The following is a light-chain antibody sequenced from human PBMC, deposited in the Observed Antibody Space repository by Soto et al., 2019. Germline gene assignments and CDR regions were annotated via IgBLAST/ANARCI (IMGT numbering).Light chain of an antibody. CDR3: QRRNNWPPRIT. J-gene: IGKJ5*01. CDR2: DAS. CDR1: QSVSDF. V-gene: IGKV3-11*01. Sequence: VLTQSPATLSLSPGERATLSCRASQSVSDFLAWYQQKPGQPPRLLIYDASHRATGIPARFSGSGAGTDFTLTISSLEPEDFAVYYCQRRNNWPPRITFGQGTRLEIK.